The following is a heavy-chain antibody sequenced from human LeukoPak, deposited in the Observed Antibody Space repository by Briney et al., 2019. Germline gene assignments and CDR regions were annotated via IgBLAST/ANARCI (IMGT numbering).Heavy chain of an antibody. D-gene: IGHD2-15*01. CDR3: ARDPCSGGSCYPPYYYYGMDV. V-gene: IGHV3-30-3*01. J-gene: IGHJ6*02. Sequence: GGSLRLSCAASGFTFSSYAMRWVRQAPGKGLEWGAVISYDGSNKYYADSVKGRFTISRDNSKNTLYLQMNSLRAEDTAVYYCARDPCSGGSCYPPYYYYGMDVWGQGTTVTVSS. CDR1: GFTFSSYA. CDR2: ISYDGSNK.